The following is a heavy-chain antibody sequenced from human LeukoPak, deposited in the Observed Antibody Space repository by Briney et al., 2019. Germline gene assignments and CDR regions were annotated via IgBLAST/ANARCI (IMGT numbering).Heavy chain of an antibody. CDR3: ARGPYDILTGPNFDP. V-gene: IGHV1-69*05. Sequence: ASVKVSCKASGGTFISYAISWVRQAPAQGLEWMGRIIPIFGTANYAQKFQGRVTITTDESTSTAYMELSSLRSEDTAVYYCARGPYDILTGPNFDPWGQGTLVTVSS. CDR1: GGTFISYA. J-gene: IGHJ5*02. CDR2: IIPIFGTA. D-gene: IGHD3-9*01.